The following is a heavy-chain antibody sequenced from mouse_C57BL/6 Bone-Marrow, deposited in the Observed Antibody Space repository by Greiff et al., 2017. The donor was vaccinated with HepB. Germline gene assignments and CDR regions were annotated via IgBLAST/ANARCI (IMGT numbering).Heavy chain of an antibody. J-gene: IGHJ2*01. V-gene: IGHV7-3*01. CDR2: IRNKANGYTT. CDR3: ARYIAVAYFDY. CDR1: GFTFTDYY. D-gene: IGHD1-1*01. Sequence: EVKLVESGGGLVQPGGSLSLSCAASGFTFTDYYMSWVRQPPGKALKWLGFIRNKANGYTTEYSASVKGRFTISRENSQSILYLQMNALRAEDSATYYCARYIAVAYFDYWGQGTTLTVSS.